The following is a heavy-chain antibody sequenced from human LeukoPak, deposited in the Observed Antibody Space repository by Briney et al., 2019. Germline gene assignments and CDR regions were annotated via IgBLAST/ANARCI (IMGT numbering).Heavy chain of an antibody. J-gene: IGHJ4*02. CDR2: IKQDVTEK. D-gene: IGHD5-24*01. CDR3: ARDRDGYNPFDY. V-gene: IGHV3-7*03. Sequence: GGSLRLSCAASGFTFSSYWMSWVRQAPRKGLEWVAYIKQDVTEKYYVDSVKGRFTISRDNSKNTLYLQMNSLRVEDTAVYYCARDRDGYNPFDYWGQGTLVTVSS. CDR1: GFTFSSYW.